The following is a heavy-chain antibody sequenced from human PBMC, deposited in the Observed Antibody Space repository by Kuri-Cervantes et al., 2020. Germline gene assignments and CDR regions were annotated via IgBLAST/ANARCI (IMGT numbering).Heavy chain of an antibody. Sequence: LSLTCAASGFTFSSYGMHWVRQAPGKGLEWVSVIYSGGSTYYADSVKGRFTISRDNSKNTLYLQMNSLRAKDTAVYYCARGYGGRWYYYYGMDVWGQGTTVTVSS. CDR2: IYSGGST. CDR1: GFTFSSYG. CDR3: ARGYGGRWYYYYGMDV. D-gene: IGHD4-23*01. J-gene: IGHJ6*02. V-gene: IGHV3-66*01.